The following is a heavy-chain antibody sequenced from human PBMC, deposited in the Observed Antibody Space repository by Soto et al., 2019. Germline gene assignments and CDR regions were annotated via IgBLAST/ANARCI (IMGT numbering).Heavy chain of an antibody. J-gene: IGHJ4*02. D-gene: IGHD5-12*01. V-gene: IGHV4-34*01. CDR2: VKDGGHT. CDR3: ARGQEGVVATH. CDR1: GGSLRGYY. Sequence: QVQLQQWGAGLLKPSETLSLNCAVTGGSLRGYYWSWIRQAPGKGLEWIGEVKDGGHTNYSPSLRGRVTISSDTSNIQFSLRLNSVTAADTGVYYCARGQEGVVATHWDQGSLVTVSS.